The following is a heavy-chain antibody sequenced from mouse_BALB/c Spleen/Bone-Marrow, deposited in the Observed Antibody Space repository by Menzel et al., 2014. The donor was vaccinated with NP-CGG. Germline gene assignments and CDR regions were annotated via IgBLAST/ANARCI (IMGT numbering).Heavy chain of an antibody. J-gene: IGHJ4*01. CDR2: IRLKSNNYAT. Sequence: EVMLVESGGGLVQPGGSMKLSCVASGFTFSNYWMNWVRQSPEKGLEWVAEIRLKSNNYATHYAESVKGRFTISRDDSKMSVYLQRNNLRAEDTGIYYCTRRGRGYAMDYWGQGTSVTVSS. V-gene: IGHV6-6*02. CDR1: GFTFSNYW. CDR3: TRRGRGYAMDY.